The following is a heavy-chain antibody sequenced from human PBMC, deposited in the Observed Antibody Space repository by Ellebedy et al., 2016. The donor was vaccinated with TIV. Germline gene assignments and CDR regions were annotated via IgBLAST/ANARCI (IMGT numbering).Heavy chain of an antibody. D-gene: IGHD2-15*01. V-gene: IGHV3-48*02. CDR1: GFSFSSSS. Sequence: PGGSLRLSCTASGFSFSSSSMNWVRQAPGKGPEWVSHISSSSSTIRYADSVKGRFTISRDNVKNSLFLEMNSLRDADTAVYYCVFGAGYQEFEFLKGLHWGQGTLVTVSS. J-gene: IGHJ4*02. CDR3: VFGAGYQEFEFLKGLH. CDR2: ISSSSSTI.